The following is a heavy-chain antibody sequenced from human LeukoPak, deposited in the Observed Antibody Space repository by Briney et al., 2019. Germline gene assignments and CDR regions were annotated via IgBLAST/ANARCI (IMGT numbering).Heavy chain of an antibody. CDR3: ATLDAYYYDSSGYYSRHDAFDI. D-gene: IGHD3-22*01. V-gene: IGHV3-30*03. Sequence: SGGSLRLSCAASGFTFSSYGMHWVRQAPGKGLEWVAVISYDGSNKYYADSVKGRFTISRDNSKNTLYLQMNSLRAEDTAVYYCATLDAYYYDSSGYYSRHDAFDIWGQGTMVTVSS. CDR2: ISYDGSNK. J-gene: IGHJ3*02. CDR1: GFTFSSYG.